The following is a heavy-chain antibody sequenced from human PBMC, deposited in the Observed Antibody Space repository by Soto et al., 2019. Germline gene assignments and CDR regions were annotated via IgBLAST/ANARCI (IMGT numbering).Heavy chain of an antibody. V-gene: IGHV4-4*02. Sequence: QVQLQESGPGLVKPSETLALTCAVSGGSISTNNWRSWVRQPPGKGLEWTGEIYHSEGTNYNPSLTSRVIMSVDKSKNQFSLNLTSVTAADTAVYYCAREKGAGTYMGFDYWGQGTPVTVSS. J-gene: IGHJ4*02. D-gene: IGHD3-10*01. CDR3: AREKGAGTYMGFDY. CDR1: GGSISTNNW. CDR2: IYHSEGT.